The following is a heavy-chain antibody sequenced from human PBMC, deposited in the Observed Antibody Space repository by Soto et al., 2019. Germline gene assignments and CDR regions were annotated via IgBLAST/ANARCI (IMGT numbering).Heavy chain of an antibody. CDR1: GFSLSNARMG. CDR3: ARILGTSDRTRWDDY. D-gene: IGHD7-27*01. CDR2: IFSNDEK. V-gene: IGHV2-26*01. Sequence: QVTLKESGPVLVKPTEPLTLTCTVSGFSLSNARMGVSWIRQPPGKALEWLAHIFSNDEKSYSTSLNGRLTISKDTSKSQVVLTMTNKDPVDTATYYCARILGTSDRTRWDDYWGQGTLVTVSS. J-gene: IGHJ4*02.